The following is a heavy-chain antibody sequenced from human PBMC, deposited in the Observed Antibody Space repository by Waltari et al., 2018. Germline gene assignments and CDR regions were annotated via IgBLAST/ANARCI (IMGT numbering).Heavy chain of an antibody. V-gene: IGHV4-61*09. CDR2: IYTSGST. D-gene: IGHD6-19*01. CDR3: ARRAKAVADNWFDP. J-gene: IGHJ5*02. Sequence: QVQLQESGPGLVKPSQTLSLTCTVSGGSISSGSYYWSWIRQPAGKGLEWIGYIYTSGSTYYNPSLKSRVTISVDTSKNQFSLKLSSVTAADTAVYYCARRAKAVADNWFDPWGQGTLVTVSS. CDR1: GGSISSGSYY.